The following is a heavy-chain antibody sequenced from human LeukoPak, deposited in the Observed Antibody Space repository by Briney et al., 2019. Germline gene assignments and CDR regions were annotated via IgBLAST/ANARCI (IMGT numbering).Heavy chain of an antibody. CDR3: ARRASYAFFT. V-gene: IGHV1-46*01. D-gene: IGHD5-18*01. CDR2: INPSGGTT. CDR1: GYSFTGSY. J-gene: IGHJ5*02. Sequence: ASVKVSCKASGYSFTGSYMHRVRQAPGQGLEWMGIINPSGGTTNYAQKFQGRVTMTRDTSTSTVYMDLSSLRSEDTAVYYCARRASYAFFTWGQGTLVTVSS.